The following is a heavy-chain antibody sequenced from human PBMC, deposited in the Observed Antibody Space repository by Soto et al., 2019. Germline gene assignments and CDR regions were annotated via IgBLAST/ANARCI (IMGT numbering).Heavy chain of an antibody. D-gene: IGHD6-6*01. J-gene: IGHJ6*02. V-gene: IGHV3-23*01. CDR1: VFTFSNYS. CDR3: AKALQYSSSRDYFYYGMDV. CDR2: MSSGGRS. Sequence: EVQLLESGGGLVQPGGSLRLSCAASVFTFSNYSMSWVRQAPGKGREWGSGMSSGGRSYYADSVKGRFTISRDTSKNMLYLQMHSLGADDTAVFYCAKALQYSSSRDYFYYGMDVWGQGTTVTVSS.